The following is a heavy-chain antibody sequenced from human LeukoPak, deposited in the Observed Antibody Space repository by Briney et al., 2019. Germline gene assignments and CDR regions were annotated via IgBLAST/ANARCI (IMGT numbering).Heavy chain of an antibody. Sequence: GGSLRLSCTASGFTLGGHDMHWVRQTTGDGLESVSAVSAGHHAFYAGSVKGRFTVSREDAKNSLYLQMNSLRAGDTAVYYCVREARGYHYTYFDYWGQGSPVTVSS. D-gene: IGHD5-18*01. CDR2: VSAGHHA. J-gene: IGHJ4*02. CDR3: VREARGYHYTYFDY. V-gene: IGHV3-13*01. CDR1: GFTLGGHD.